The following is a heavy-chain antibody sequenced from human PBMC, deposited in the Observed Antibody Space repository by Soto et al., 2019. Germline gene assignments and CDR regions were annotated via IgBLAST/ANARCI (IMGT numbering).Heavy chain of an antibody. CDR3: ARDASKNDAFDI. CDR2: IDSGGST. J-gene: IGHJ3*02. D-gene: IGHD3-16*01. CDR1: GFTVSSNY. Sequence: GGSMRLSCAASGFTVSSNYMSWVSQVPGKGLEWVSVIDSGGSTYYADSVTGRFTISRDNSKNTLYLQMTSLRAEDTSVYYCARDASKNDAFDIWGQGKMVPVSS. V-gene: IGHV3-53*01.